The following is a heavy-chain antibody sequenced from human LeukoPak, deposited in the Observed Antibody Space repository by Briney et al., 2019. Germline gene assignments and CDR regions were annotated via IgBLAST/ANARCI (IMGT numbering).Heavy chain of an antibody. CDR1: GFTFSNYA. D-gene: IGHD6-6*01. V-gene: IGHV3-23*01. J-gene: IGHJ4*02. Sequence: GGSLRLSCAASGFTFSNYAMNWVRQAPGKGLEWVSGISGSGGSTYYADSVKGRFTISRDNSKKTLYLQMNSLRAEDTAVYYCARERYSSSSYDYWGQGTLVTVSS. CDR2: ISGSGGST. CDR3: ARERYSSSSYDY.